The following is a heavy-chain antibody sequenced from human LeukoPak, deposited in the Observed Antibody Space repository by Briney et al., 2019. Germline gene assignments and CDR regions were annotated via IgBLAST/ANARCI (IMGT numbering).Heavy chain of an antibody. CDR1: GFTLSSYA. CDR2: IRGSGGRT. CDR3: AKSMSMIVVVMAA. Sequence: GGSLRLSCVASGFTLSSYAMSWVRQAPGKGLEWVSAIRGSGGRTYYADSVKGRFTISRDNSKNTVYLQMNSLRAEDTAVYYCAKSMSMIVVVMAAWGQGSLVSVCS. J-gene: IGHJ5*02. V-gene: IGHV3-23*01. D-gene: IGHD3-22*01.